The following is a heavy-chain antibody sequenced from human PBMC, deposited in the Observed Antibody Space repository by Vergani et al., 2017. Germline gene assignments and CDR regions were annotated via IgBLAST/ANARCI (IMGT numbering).Heavy chain of an antibody. D-gene: IGHD6-13*01. Sequence: EVQLVESGGGLVQPGRSLRLSCSASGFTFGDYAMHWVRQAPGKGLEWVSGISWNSGSIDYADSVKGRFTISRDNAKNSLYLQMNSLRAEDMALYYCAKDILGIAATGAWFDYWGQGTLVTVSS. V-gene: IGHV3-9*03. CDR1: GFTFGDYA. CDR3: AKDILGIAATGAWFDY. CDR2: ISWNSGSI. J-gene: IGHJ4*02.